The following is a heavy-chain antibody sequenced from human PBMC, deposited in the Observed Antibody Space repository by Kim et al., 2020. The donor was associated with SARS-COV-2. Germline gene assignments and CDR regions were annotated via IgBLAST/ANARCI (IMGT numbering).Heavy chain of an antibody. V-gene: IGHV1-24*01. CDR3: ATSTTTHTFSI. CDR1: GYTLTELS. D-gene: IGHD1-1*01. Sequence: ASVKVSCKVSGYTLTELSMHWVRQAPGTGLEWMGGFDPENDKTIYAHKFQGRVTMTEDTSTDTAYVELSSPKSEDTAVFYCATSTTTHTFSIWGQGTLVTVSS. J-gene: IGHJ3*02. CDR2: FDPENDKT.